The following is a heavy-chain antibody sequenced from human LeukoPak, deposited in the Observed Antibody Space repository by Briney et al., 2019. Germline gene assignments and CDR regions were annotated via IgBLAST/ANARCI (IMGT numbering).Heavy chain of an antibody. CDR1: GFTFSSYS. CDR3: ASPGSSLTGGPI. V-gene: IGHV3-21*01. Sequence: GGSLRLSCAASGFTFSSYSMNWVRQAPGKGLEWVSSISTTSTYIKYAGSVKGRFTISRDNAGNSLYLQMNSLRAEDTAVYYCASPGSSLTGGPIWGQGPLVTVSA. CDR2: ISTTSTYI. D-gene: IGHD3-9*01. J-gene: IGHJ4*02.